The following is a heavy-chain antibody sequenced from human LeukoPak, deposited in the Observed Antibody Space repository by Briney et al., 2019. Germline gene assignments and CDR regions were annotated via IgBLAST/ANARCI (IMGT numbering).Heavy chain of an antibody. CDR3: ARSAIDAFDI. V-gene: IGHV4-4*09. CDR2: IYSSGST. CDR1: GGSISGYY. J-gene: IGHJ3*02. D-gene: IGHD6-25*01. Sequence: SETLSLTCTVSGGSISGYYWSWIRQPPGKGLEWIGEIYSSGSTKDNPSLKSRLTISVDTSKNQFSLRLTSVTAADTAVYYCARSAIDAFDIWGQGTMVTVSS.